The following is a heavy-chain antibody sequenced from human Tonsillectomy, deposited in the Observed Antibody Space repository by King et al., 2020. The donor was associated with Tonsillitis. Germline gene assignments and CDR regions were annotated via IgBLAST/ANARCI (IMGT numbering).Heavy chain of an antibody. CDR2: ISYDGSNK. D-gene: IGHD6-13*01. Sequence: VQLVESGGGVVQPGKSLRLSCAASGFTFSIYAMHWVRQAPGKGLEWVAVISYDGSNKYYADSVKGPFTISRDNSRNTLYLQMNSLRAEDTAVYYCARGRGQPLVHYYGMDVWGQGTTVTVSS. V-gene: IGHV3-30-3*01. J-gene: IGHJ6*02. CDR1: GFTFSIYA. CDR3: ARGRGQPLVHYYGMDV.